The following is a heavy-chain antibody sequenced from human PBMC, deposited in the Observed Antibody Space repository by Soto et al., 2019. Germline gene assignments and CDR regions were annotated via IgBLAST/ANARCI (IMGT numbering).Heavy chain of an antibody. D-gene: IGHD3-3*01. CDR3: ARDILGGSYDFSH. J-gene: IGHJ1*01. V-gene: IGHV3-66*01. CDR2: ISSDDNT. Sequence: EVQLMESGGGLVQPGGSLRLSCAASGFIVNNIFMTWVRQAPGKGREWLSTISSDDNTYYADYVKGRFTISRESSKNTLYLQMNRLRAEDTAVYHCARDILGGSYDFSHGGQGTLVTVSS. CDR1: GFIVNNIF.